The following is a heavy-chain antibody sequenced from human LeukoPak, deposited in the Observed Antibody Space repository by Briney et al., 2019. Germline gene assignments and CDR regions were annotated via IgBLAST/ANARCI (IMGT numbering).Heavy chain of an antibody. CDR2: IKEDGSEK. CDR1: GFTFSSYC. J-gene: IGHJ4*02. V-gene: IGHV3-7*01. D-gene: IGHD3-3*01. CDR3: ARAVNDFWSGYKESYFDY. Sequence: GGSLRLSCAASGFTFSSYCMSWVRQAPGKGLEWVANIKEDGSEKYYVDSVKGRFTISRDNAKNSLYLQMNSLRAEDTAVYYCARAVNDFWSGYKESYFDYWGQGTLVTVSS.